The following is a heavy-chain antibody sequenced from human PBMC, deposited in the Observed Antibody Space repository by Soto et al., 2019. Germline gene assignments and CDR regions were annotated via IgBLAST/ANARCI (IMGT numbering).Heavy chain of an antibody. V-gene: IGHV3-30-3*01. CDR3: ARVGRLHYFDY. CDR2: ISNDGSKK. J-gene: IGHJ4*02. D-gene: IGHD4-17*01. Sequence: QVQLVESGGGVVQPGRSLRLSCAASGFTFSSYAMHWVRQAPGKGLEWVAVISNDGSKKYYADSVKGRFTISRDNSKNTLFLQMNSLRAEDTAVYYCARVGRLHYFDYWGQGTLVTVSS. CDR1: GFTFSSYA.